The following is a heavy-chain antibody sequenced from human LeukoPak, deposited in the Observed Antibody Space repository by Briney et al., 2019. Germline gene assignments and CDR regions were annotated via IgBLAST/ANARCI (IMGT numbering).Heavy chain of an antibody. V-gene: IGHV4-31*03. CDR1: GGSISSGGYY. CDR2: IYYSGST. D-gene: IGHD6-19*01. CDR3: ARWYSSGWAFDY. J-gene: IGHJ4*02. Sequence: SETLSLTCTVSGGSISSGGYYWSWIRQHPGKGLEWIGYIYYSGSTYYNPSLKSRVTISVDTSKNQFSLKLSSVTAADTAVYYCARWYSSGWAFDYWGQGTLVTVSS.